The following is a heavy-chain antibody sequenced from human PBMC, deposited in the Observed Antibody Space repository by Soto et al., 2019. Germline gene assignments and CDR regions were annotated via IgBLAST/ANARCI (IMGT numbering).Heavy chain of an antibody. D-gene: IGHD1-26*01. V-gene: IGHV4-59*01. CDR1: GGSMSRYF. Sequence: SETLSLTCTVSGGSMSRYFWRWIRQPPGKGLEWIGYIYYSGTTNYNPSLKSRVTTSLDTSKNQFSLKLVSLTAADTAFYYCARGRGGTYDAFDIWGPGTLVTVSS. J-gene: IGHJ3*02. CDR3: ARGRGGTYDAFDI. CDR2: IYYSGTT.